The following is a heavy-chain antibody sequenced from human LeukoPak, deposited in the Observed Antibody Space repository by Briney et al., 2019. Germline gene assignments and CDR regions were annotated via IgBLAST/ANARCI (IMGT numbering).Heavy chain of an antibody. Sequence: GGSLRLSCAASGFTFSRYAMYWVRQAPGKGLEWVSGISGSDDSTFYADSVKGRFTISRDNSKNTLYLQMNSLRAEDTAVYYCAKAYYYGSGRAFDIWGQGTMVTVSS. D-gene: IGHD3-10*01. V-gene: IGHV3-23*01. CDR3: AKAYYYGSGRAFDI. CDR2: ISGSDDST. CDR1: GFTFSRYA. J-gene: IGHJ3*02.